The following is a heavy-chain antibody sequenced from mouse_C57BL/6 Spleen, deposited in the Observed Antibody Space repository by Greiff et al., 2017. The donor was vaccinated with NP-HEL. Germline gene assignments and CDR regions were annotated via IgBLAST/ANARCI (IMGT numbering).Heavy chain of an antibody. CDR2: IFPGSGST. CDR3: ARPLYGSSFPYAMDY. Sequence: QVQLKESGPELVKPGASVKISCKASGYTFTDYYINWVKQRPGQGLEWIGWIFPGSGSTYYNEKFKGKATLTVDKSSSTAYMLLSSLTSEDSAVYFCARPLYGSSFPYAMDYWGQGTSVTVSS. J-gene: IGHJ4*01. D-gene: IGHD1-1*01. CDR1: GYTFTDYY. V-gene: IGHV1-75*01.